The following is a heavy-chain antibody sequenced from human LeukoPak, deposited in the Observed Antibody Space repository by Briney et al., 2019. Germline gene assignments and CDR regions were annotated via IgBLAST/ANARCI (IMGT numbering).Heavy chain of an antibody. V-gene: IGHV4-59*01. D-gene: IGHD5-24*01. CDR2: IYYSGST. CDR1: GGSISSYY. Sequence: MPSETLSLTCTVSGGSISSYYWSWIRQPPGKGLEWIGYIYYSGSTNYNPSLKSRVTISVDTSKNQFSLKLSSVTAADTAVYYCARDGYNYDGFDYWGQGTLVTVSS. J-gene: IGHJ4*02. CDR3: ARDGYNYDGFDY.